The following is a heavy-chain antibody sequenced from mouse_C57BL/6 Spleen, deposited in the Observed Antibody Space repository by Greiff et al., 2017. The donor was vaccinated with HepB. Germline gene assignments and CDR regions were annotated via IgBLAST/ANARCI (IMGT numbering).Heavy chain of an antibody. D-gene: IGHD1-1*01. CDR2: ISSGSSTI. Sequence: EVKLMESGGGLVKPGGSLKLSCAASGFTFSDYGMHWVRQAPEKGLEWVAYISSGSSTIYYADTVKGRFTISRDNAKNTLFLQMTSLRSEDTAMYYCARPFNYGFAYWGQRTLVTVSA. V-gene: IGHV5-17*01. CDR3: ARPFNYGFAY. J-gene: IGHJ3*01. CDR1: GFTFSDYG.